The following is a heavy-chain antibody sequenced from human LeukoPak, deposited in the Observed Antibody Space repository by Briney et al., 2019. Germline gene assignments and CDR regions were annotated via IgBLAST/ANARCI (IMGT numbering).Heavy chain of an antibody. CDR2: IYYSGST. V-gene: IGHV4-59*01. J-gene: IGHJ4*02. D-gene: IGHD3-10*01. CDR3: ARGSYYYGSGSYLDY. CDR1: GGSISSYY. Sequence: SETLSLTCTVSGGSISSYYWSWIRQPPGKGLEWIGYIYYSGSTNYNPSLKSRVTISVDTSKNQFSLKLSSATAADTAVYYCARGSYYYGSGSYLDYWGQGTLVTVSS.